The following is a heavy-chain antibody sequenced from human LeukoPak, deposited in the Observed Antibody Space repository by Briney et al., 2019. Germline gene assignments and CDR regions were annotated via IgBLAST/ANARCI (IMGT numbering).Heavy chain of an antibody. Sequence: PSETLSLTCTVSGGSITNYYWSWIRQPPGKGLEWIGYIYYTGSTNYNPSLKSRVTMSVDTSRNQFSLKLTSVTAEDTAVYYCATWGYFCGGDCYNDYWGQGTLVTVSS. J-gene: IGHJ4*02. CDR3: ATWGYFCGGDCYNDY. CDR2: IYYTGST. CDR1: GGSITNYY. V-gene: IGHV4-59*01. D-gene: IGHD2-21*01.